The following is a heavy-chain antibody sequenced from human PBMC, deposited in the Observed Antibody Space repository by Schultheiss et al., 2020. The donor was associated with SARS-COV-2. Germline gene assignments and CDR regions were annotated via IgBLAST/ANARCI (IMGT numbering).Heavy chain of an antibody. J-gene: IGHJ4*02. Sequence: LSLTCTVSGGSISSGGYYWSWIRQHQGKGLEWVSAISGSGGSTYYADSVKGRFTISRDNSKNTLYLQMNSLRAEDTAVYYCAKDHDVVVPAAILDHWGQGTLVTVSS. CDR1: GGSISSGGYY. V-gene: IGHV3-23*01. D-gene: IGHD2-2*02. CDR3: AKDHDVVVPAAILDH. CDR2: ISGSGGST.